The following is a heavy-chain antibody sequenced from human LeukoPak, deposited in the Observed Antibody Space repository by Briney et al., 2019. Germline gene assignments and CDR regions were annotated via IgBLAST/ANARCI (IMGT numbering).Heavy chain of an antibody. CDR1: GGSISSSSYY. D-gene: IGHD4-23*01. V-gene: IGHV4-39*01. CDR3: ARSTTVVTPSY. Sequence: PSETLSLTCTVSGGSISSSSYYWGWIRQPPGKGLEWIGSIYYSGSTYYNPSLKSRVTISVDTSKNQFSLKLSSVTAADTAVYYCARSTTVVTPSYWGQGTLVTVSS. CDR2: IYYSGST. J-gene: IGHJ4*02.